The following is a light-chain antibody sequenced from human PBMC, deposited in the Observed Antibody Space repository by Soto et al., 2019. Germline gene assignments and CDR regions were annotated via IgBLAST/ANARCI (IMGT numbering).Light chain of an antibody. CDR3: SSYTSSGTWV. Sequence: QSALTQPPSVSGSPGQSVTISCTGTSSDVASYNRVSWYQQPPGTAPKLMICQVSNRPSGVPDRFSGSKSGNTASLTISGLQAEDEADYYCSSYTSSGTWVFGGGTKLTVL. CDR2: QVS. J-gene: IGLJ3*02. CDR1: SSDVASYNR. V-gene: IGLV2-18*02.